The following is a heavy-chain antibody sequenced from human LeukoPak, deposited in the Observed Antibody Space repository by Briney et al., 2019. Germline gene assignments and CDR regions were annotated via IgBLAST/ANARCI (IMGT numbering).Heavy chain of an antibody. CDR1: GSTFSSNG. Sequence: GGSLRLSCAASGSTFSSNGMYWVRQAPGKGLEWVAFIPYDGRNTYHADSVKGRFTISRDTSKNTLYLQMINLRAEDTAVYYCAKESSASYYFDYWGQGTLVTVSS. CDR2: IPYDGRNT. J-gene: IGHJ4*02. V-gene: IGHV3-30*02. CDR3: AKESSASYYFDY. D-gene: IGHD3-10*01.